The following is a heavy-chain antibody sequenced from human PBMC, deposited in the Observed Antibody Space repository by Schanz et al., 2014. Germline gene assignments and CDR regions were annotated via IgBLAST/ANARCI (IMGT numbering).Heavy chain of an antibody. CDR1: GFTFRSYA. D-gene: IGHD7-27*01. J-gene: IGHJ3*02. Sequence: QVQLVESGGGVVQPGKSLRLSCAASGFTFRSYAVHWVRQTPGKGLEWLAVISSDGSKKYYAESVKGRFIISRDNSKNTLYLEMNSLRGEDTAVYYCARENLNWEAFDIWGQGTVVTVSS. CDR3: ARENLNWEAFDI. CDR2: ISSDGSKK. V-gene: IGHV3-30*04.